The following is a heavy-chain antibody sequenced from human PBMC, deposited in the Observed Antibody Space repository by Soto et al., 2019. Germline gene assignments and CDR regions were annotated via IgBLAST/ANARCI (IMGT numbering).Heavy chain of an antibody. D-gene: IGHD1-26*01. CDR2: IYFDGITT. CDR1: GFTFNTHW. Sequence: GGSLRLSCTASGFTFNTHWTHWVRQAPGKGLVWVSRIYFDGITTNYADSVKGRLTVSRDNAKNTVYLHVNTLRDEDTAVYYCARGGAMGVDYWGQGTLVTVSS. CDR3: ARGGAMGVDY. V-gene: IGHV3-74*01. J-gene: IGHJ4*02.